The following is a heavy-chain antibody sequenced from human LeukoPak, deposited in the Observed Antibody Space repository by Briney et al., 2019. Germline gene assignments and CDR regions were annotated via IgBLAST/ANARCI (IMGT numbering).Heavy chain of an antibody. D-gene: IGHD4-17*01. CDR3: ARPVMTTVTTELYAFDI. CDR2: TSAYNGNT. J-gene: IGHJ3*02. Sequence: ASVKVSCKASGYTFTSYGISWVRQAPGQGLEWMGWTSAYNGNTNYAQKLQGRVTMTTDTSTSTAYMELRSLRSDDTAVYYCARPVMTTVTTELYAFDIWGQGTMVTVSS. V-gene: IGHV1-18*01. CDR1: GYTFTSYG.